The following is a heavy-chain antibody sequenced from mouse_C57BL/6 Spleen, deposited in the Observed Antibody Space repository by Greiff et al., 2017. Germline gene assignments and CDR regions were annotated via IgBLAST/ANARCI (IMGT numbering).Heavy chain of an antibody. V-gene: IGHV2-2*01. Sequence: QVQLQQSGPGLVQPSQSLSITCTVSGFSLTSYGVHWVRQSPGKGLEWLGVIWRGGSTDYNAAFISRLSISKDNSKSQVFFKMNSLQADDTAIYYCTRNDGDYWGQGTSVTVSS. J-gene: IGHJ4*01. CDR2: IWRGGST. CDR3: TRNDGDY. CDR1: GFSLTSYG.